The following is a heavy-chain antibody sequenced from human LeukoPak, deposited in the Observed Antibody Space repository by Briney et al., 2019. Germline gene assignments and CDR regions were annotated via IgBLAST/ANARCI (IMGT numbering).Heavy chain of an antibody. J-gene: IGHJ4*02. CDR1: GFTFSSYG. V-gene: IGHV3-23*01. CDR2: ISGSDGST. D-gene: IGHD2/OR15-2a*01. Sequence: GGSLRLSCAASGFTFSSYGMHWVRQAPGKGLEWVSGISGSDGSTNYADSVKGRFTISRENSKNTLFLQMNSLRAEDTAVYYCAKDSAKKYDDYWGQGTLVTVSS. CDR3: AKDSAKKYDDY.